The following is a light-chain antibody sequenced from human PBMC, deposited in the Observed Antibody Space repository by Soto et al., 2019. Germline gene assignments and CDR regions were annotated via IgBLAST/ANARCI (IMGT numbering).Light chain of an antibody. CDR2: HAS. J-gene: IGKJ5*01. V-gene: IGKV3-11*01. CDR3: HQRYTWPPIT. CDR1: QSVSGY. Sequence: EIVLTQSPGTLSLSPGERATLSCRASQSVSGYLAWYHQKPGRPPRRLIYHASNRATAIPARFSGSGSETDFTLTISSLEPEDFAVYYCHQRYTWPPITFGQGTRLEI.